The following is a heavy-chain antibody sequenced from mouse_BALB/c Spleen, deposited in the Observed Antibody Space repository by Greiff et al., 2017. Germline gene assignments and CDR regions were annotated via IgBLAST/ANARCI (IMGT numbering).Heavy chain of an antibody. CDR1: GYTFTSYW. Sequence: VQLQESGAELARPGASVKLSCKASGYTFTSYWMQWVKQRPGQGLEWIGAIYPGDGDTRYTQKFKGKATLTADKSSSTAYMQLSSLASEDSAVYYCARTITTATGDYWGQGTTLTVSS. J-gene: IGHJ2*01. CDR3: ARTITTATGDY. V-gene: IGHV1-87*01. CDR2: IYPGDGDT. D-gene: IGHD1-2*01.